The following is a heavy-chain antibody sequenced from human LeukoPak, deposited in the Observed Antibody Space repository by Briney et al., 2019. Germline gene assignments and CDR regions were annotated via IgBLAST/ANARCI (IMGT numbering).Heavy chain of an antibody. CDR3: AKMGRGVPLDGKIPWRIDT. J-gene: IGHJ5*02. V-gene: IGHV4-59*08. CDR1: GDSTSGSY. D-gene: IGHD2-8*02. Sequence: PSETLSLTCTVFGDSTSGSYWTWIRQSPGKGLEWIGYIYYGDYTNYNPSLKGRVTMSMDTSENRFSVNLASVTAADTAVYYCAKMGRGVPLDGKIPWRIDTWGQGSLVTVS. CDR2: IYYGDYT.